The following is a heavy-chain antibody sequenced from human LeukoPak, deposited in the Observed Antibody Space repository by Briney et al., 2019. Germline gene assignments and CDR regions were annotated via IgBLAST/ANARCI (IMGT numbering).Heavy chain of an antibody. Sequence: PGGSLRLSCAASGFPFSSYSMTWVRQAPGKGLEWVANIKPDGTTKFYVDSVKGRFTISRDNALNSLYLQMSSLRDEDTAVYYCARLTTLQAGYWGQGTLVTVSS. D-gene: IGHD4-11*01. CDR2: IKPDGTTK. CDR3: ARLTTLQAGY. J-gene: IGHJ4*02. V-gene: IGHV3-7*01. CDR1: GFPFSSYS.